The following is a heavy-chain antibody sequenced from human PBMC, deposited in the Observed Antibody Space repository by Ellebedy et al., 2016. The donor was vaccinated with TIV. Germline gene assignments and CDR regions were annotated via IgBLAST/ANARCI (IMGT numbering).Heavy chain of an antibody. Sequence: MPSETLSLTCAVYGGSFSGYYWSWIRQPPGKGLEWIGEINHSGSTNYNPSLKRRVTISVDTSKNQFSLKLSSVTAADTAVYYCARHTRVGIVGATYYFDYWGQGTLVTVSS. CDR2: INHSGST. CDR3: ARHTRVGIVGATYYFDY. V-gene: IGHV4-34*01. J-gene: IGHJ4*02. D-gene: IGHD1-26*01. CDR1: GGSFSGYY.